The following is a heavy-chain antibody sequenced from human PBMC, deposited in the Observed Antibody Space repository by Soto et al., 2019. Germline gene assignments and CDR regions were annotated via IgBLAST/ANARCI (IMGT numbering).Heavy chain of an antibody. D-gene: IGHD3-10*01. CDR1: GFTLSSYS. J-gene: IGHJ4*02. CDR2: SSSSTYI. Sequence: GSLRLSYAASGFTLSSYSMNWVRQAPGKGLEWVSSSSSSTYIYYADSVKGRFTISRDNAKNSLYLQMNSLRAEDTAVYYCARARYDGSGTYYFYYWGQGNLVTVSS. CDR3: ARARYDGSGTYYFYY. V-gene: IGHV3-21*04.